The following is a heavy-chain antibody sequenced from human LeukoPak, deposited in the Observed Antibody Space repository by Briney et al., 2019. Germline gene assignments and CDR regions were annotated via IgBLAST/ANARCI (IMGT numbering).Heavy chain of an antibody. J-gene: IGHJ4*02. CDR1: GFTVSSNY. V-gene: IGHV3-53*01. CDR2: IYSGGST. D-gene: IGHD5-24*01. CDR3: ARDRPYKGFDY. Sequence: GGSLGLSCAASGFTVSSNYMSWVRQAPGKGLEWVSVIYSGGSTYYADSVKGRFTISRDNSKNTLYLQMNSLRAEDTAVYYCARDRPYKGFDYWGQGTLVTVSS.